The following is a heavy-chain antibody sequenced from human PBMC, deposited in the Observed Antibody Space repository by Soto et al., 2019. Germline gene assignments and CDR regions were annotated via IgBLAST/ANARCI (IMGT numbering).Heavy chain of an antibody. CDR1: GFTFSNAW. J-gene: IGHJ3*02. V-gene: IGHV3-15*01. CDR3: TTADYGDYVGAFDI. D-gene: IGHD4-17*01. Sequence: GGSLRLSCAASGFTFSNAWMSWVRQAPGKGLEWVGRIKSKTDGGTTDYAAPVKGRFTISRDDSKNTLYLQMNSLKTEDTAVYYCTTADYGDYVGAFDIWGQGTMVTVSS. CDR2: IKSKTDGGTT.